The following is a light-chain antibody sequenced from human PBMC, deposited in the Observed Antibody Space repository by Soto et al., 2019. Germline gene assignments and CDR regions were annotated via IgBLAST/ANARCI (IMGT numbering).Light chain of an antibody. CDR2: GNN. Sequence: QSVLTQPPSVSGAPGQRVTISCTGSSSNIGAGYDVHWYQQLPGTAPKLLIYGNNNQPSGVPDRFSGSKSGTSASLAITGLQAEDEADYYCQSYDSSLISYVFGTGTKVTVL. J-gene: IGLJ1*01. CDR1: SSNIGAGYD. CDR3: QSYDSSLISYV. V-gene: IGLV1-40*01.